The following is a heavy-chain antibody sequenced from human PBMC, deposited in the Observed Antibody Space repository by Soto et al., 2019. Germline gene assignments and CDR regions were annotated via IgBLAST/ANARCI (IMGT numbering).Heavy chain of an antibody. J-gene: IGHJ4*02. CDR3: ARAGYCSGSSCYWFDY. D-gene: IGHD2-15*01. CDR2: IIPTFGTA. Sequence: QVQLVQSGAEVKKPGSSVKVSCKASGDTFSSYAFSWVRQAPGQGLEWMGGIIPTFGTANYAQKFQGRVTITADKSTSTAYMELRRLRSEDTAVYYCARAGYCSGSSCYWFDYWGQGTLVTASS. CDR1: GDTFSSYA. V-gene: IGHV1-69*06.